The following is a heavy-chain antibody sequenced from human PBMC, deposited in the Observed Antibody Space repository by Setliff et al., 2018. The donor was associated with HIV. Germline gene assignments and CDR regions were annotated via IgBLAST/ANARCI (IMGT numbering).Heavy chain of an antibody. CDR1: GGSFSGYY. V-gene: IGHV4-34*01. J-gene: IGHJ6*03. Sequence: SETLSLTCAVYGGSFSGYYWSWIRQPPGKGLEWIGEINHRGSTDYMPSLKGRVTISVDTSKNQFSLKLNSVTAADTAVYYCARQGGFSSSSYPRNYKDVWGKGTTVTVSS. CDR3: ARQGGFSSSSYPRNYKDV. D-gene: IGHD6-13*01. CDR2: INHRGST.